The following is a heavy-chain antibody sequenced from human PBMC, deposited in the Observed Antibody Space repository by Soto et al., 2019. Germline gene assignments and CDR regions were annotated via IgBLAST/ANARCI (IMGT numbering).Heavy chain of an antibody. CDR1: GFTFSNHP. J-gene: IGHJ4*02. CDR3: AKHADRVVGATTSFDN. D-gene: IGHD1-26*01. V-gene: IGHV3-23*01. Sequence: GGSLRLSCAASGFTFSNHPMTWVRQAPGKGLEWVSAISDDGISTYYADSVKGRFTISRDNSKNTLYLQMNSLRAEDTAVYYCAKHADRVVGATTSFDNWGQGTLVTVSS. CDR2: ISDDGIST.